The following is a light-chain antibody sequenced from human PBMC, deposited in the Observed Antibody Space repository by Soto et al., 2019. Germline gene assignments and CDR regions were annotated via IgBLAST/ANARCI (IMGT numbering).Light chain of an antibody. CDR2: EVT. Sequence: QSALTQPASVSGSPGQSINISCTGTSRDIGGYNYVSWYQLHPGKAPKLMIYEVTNRPSGVSNRVSVSKSGNSASLTISGLQAEDEADYYCSSYSSSSTLVVFGGGTKLTVL. J-gene: IGLJ2*01. CDR1: SRDIGGYNY. V-gene: IGLV2-14*01. CDR3: SSYSSSSTLVV.